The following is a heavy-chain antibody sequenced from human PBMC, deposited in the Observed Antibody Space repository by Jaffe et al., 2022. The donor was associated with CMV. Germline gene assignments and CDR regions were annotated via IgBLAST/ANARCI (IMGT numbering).Heavy chain of an antibody. J-gene: IGHJ4*02. CDR1: GFTFSSYG. CDR3: ARGKGGIATDY. D-gene: IGHD6-13*01. V-gene: IGHV3-33*01. CDR2: IWYDGSNK. Sequence: QVQLVESGGGVVQPGRSLRLSCAASGFTFSSYGMHWVRQAPGKGLEWVAVIWYDGSNKYYADSVKGRFTISRDNSKNTLYLQMNSLRAEDTAVYYCARGKGGIATDYWGQGTLVTVSS.